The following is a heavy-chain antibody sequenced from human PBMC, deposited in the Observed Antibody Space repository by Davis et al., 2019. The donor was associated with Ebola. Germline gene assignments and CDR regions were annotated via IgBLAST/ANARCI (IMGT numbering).Heavy chain of an antibody. J-gene: IGHJ6*02. D-gene: IGHD2-15*01. CDR1: GYTFTSYY. CDR3: ARDGPPSLYCSGGSCYSWDYYYGMDV. Sequence: ASVKVSCKASGYTFTSYYMHWVRQAPGQGLEWMGWISAYNGNTNYAQKLQGRVTMTTDTSTSTAYMELRSLRSDDTAVYYCARDGPPSLYCSGGSCYSWDYYYGMDVWGQGTTVTVSS. V-gene: IGHV1-18*04. CDR2: ISAYNGNT.